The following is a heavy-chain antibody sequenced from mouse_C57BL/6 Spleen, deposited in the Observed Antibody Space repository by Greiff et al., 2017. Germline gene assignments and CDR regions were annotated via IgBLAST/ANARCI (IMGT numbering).Heavy chain of an antibody. CDR3: ARNRDYGSSYYFDY. J-gene: IGHJ2*01. V-gene: IGHV2-9-1*01. CDR2: IWTGGGT. Sequence: VKLMESGPGLVAPSQSLSITCTVSGFSLTSYAISWVRQPPGKGLEWLGVIWTGGGTNYNSALKSRLSISKDNSKSQVFLKMNSLQTDDTARYXCARNRDYGSSYYFDYWGQGTTRTGSS. CDR1: GFSLTSYA. D-gene: IGHD1-1*01.